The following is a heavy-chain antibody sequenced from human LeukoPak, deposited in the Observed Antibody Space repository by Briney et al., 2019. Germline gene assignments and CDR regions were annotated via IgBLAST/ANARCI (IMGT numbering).Heavy chain of an antibody. CDR1: GFTFSSYE. D-gene: IGHD3-10*01. V-gene: IGHV3-48*03. CDR3: ASSDGSGSYYNGDY. J-gene: IGHJ4*02. Sequence: GGSLRLSCAASGFTFSSYEMNWVRQAPGKGLEWGSYISSSGSTIYYAASVKGRFTISRDNAKNSLYLQMNSLRAEDTAVYYCASSDGSGSYYNGDYWGQGTLVTVSS. CDR2: ISSSGSTI.